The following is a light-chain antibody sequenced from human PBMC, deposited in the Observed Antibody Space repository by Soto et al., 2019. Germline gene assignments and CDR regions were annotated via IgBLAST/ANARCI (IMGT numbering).Light chain of an antibody. Sequence: EIVITHSPVTLALSPVERATLSCRASQSVSSNLAWYQQKPGQAPRLLIYGASTRATGIPARFSGSGSGTEFTVTISSLQPEDFATYYCQQSYSSPPTFGQGTKVDIK. V-gene: IGKV3-15*01. CDR2: GAS. J-gene: IGKJ1*01. CDR1: QSVSSN. CDR3: QQSYSSPPT.